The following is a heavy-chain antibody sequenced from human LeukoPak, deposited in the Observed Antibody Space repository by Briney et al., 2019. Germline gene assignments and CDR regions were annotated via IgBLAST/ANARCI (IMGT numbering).Heavy chain of an antibody. CDR1: GGTFSSYA. V-gene: IGHV1-69*13. J-gene: IGHJ3*02. Sequence: ASVKVSCKASGGTFSSYAISWVRQAPGQGLEWMGGIIPIFGTANYAQKFQGRVTITADESTSTAYMELSRLRSDDTAVYYCARDGTGSLRFLEWSNPGGAFDIWGQGTMVTVSS. CDR2: IIPIFGTA. CDR3: ARDGTGSLRFLEWSNPGGAFDI. D-gene: IGHD3-3*01.